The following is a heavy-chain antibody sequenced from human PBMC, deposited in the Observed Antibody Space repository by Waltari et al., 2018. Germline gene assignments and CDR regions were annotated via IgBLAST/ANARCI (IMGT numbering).Heavy chain of an antibody. CDR3: YMDV. CDR2: IYHSGST. J-gene: IGHJ6*03. V-gene: IGHV4-38-2*01. Sequence: QVQLQESGPGLVKPSETLSLTCAVSGYSISSGYYWGWIRQPPGKGLEWIGNIYHSGSTHYNPSLKSRVTISVDTSKNQFSLKLSSVTAADTAVYYYYMDVWGKGTTVTISS. CDR1: GYSISSGYY.